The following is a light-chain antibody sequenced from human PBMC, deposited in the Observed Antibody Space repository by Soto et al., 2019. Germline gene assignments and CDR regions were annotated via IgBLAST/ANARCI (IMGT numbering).Light chain of an antibody. J-gene: IGKJ1*01. CDR3: QQYNSYPWT. Sequence: DIQMTQSPSSLSASVGDRVTIPCQASQDISNYLNWYQQKPGKAPKLLIYDASNLETGVPSRFSGSGSGTDFTFTISSLQPEDFATYYCQQYNSYPWTFGQGTKVDIK. V-gene: IGKV1-33*01. CDR1: QDISNY. CDR2: DAS.